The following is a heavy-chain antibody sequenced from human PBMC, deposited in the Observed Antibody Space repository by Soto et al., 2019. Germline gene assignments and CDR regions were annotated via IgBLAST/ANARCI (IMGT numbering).Heavy chain of an antibody. J-gene: IGHJ2*01. V-gene: IGHV3-21*01. CDR2: IIGSSSYI. D-gene: IGHD1-1*01. Sequence: EVQLVESGGGLVKPGGSLRLSCAPSGFTFSSYSMNWFAQAPGKGLEWVSSIIGSSSYIYYADSVKGRFTISRDNAKNSLYLQMNSLRAEDTAVYYCASSDPTLTSRYWYFDLWGRGTLVTVSS. CDR3: ASSDPTLTSRYWYFDL. CDR1: GFTFSSYS.